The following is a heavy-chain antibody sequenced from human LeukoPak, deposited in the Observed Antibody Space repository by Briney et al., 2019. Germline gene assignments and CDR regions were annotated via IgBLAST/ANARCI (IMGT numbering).Heavy chain of an antibody. CDR3: AKDRRMMSPHYGMDV. J-gene: IGHJ6*02. CDR1: GFTSTSYG. Sequence: PGGSLRLSCAASGFTSTSYGKHWVRQAPGKGLEWVTNISYDGGYQYYADSVKGRFTISRDNSKNTVYLQLNSLTPEDTAVYYCAKDRRMMSPHYGMDVWGQGTTVTVSS. CDR2: ISYDGGYQ. D-gene: IGHD3-16*01. V-gene: IGHV3-30*18.